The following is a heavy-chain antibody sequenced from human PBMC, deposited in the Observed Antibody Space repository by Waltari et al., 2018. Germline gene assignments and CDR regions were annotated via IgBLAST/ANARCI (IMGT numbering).Heavy chain of an antibody. Sequence: EVQLVESGGGLVQPGGSLRLSCAASGFTFSSYEMNWVRRAPGKGLEWVAYISSSGSTIYYADSVKGRFTISRDNAKNSLYLQMNSLRAEDTAVYYCARDLILEPFIYGMDVWGQGTTVTVSS. CDR2: ISSSGSTI. J-gene: IGHJ6*02. CDR3: ARDLILEPFIYGMDV. D-gene: IGHD1-1*01. CDR1: GFTFSSYE. V-gene: IGHV3-48*03.